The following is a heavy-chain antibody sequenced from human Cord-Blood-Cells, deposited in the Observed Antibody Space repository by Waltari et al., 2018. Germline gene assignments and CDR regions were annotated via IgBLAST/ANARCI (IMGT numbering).Heavy chain of an antibody. CDR1: GFTFTSSA. CDR3: AAGYGDYDY. CDR2: NVIGSGNT. Sequence: QMQLVQSGPEVKKPGTSVKVSCKASGFTFTSSAVQWVRQARGQRLECIGWNVIGSGNTSSAQKFPGRVTITRDMSTSTAYMELSSLRSEDTAVYYCAAGYGDYDYWGPGTLDTVSS. V-gene: IGHV1-58*01. D-gene: IGHD4-17*01. J-gene: IGHJ4*02.